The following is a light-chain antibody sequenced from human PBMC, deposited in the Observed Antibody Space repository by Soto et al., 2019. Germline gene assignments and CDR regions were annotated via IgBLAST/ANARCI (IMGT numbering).Light chain of an antibody. CDR3: QQYSSYWT. V-gene: IGKV1-5*03. CDR2: KAS. Sequence: DLQMTQSPSTLSASVGDRVTITCRASESISSWLAWYQQKPGKAPKLLIYKASTLESGVPSRFRGSRSGTDFTLTISSLQPDDFATYYCQQYSSYWTFGQGTKVEIK. CDR1: ESISSW. J-gene: IGKJ1*01.